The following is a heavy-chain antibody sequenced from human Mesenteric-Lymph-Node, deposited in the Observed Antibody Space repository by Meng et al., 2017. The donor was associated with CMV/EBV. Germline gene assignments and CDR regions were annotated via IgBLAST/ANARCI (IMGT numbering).Heavy chain of an antibody. J-gene: IGHJ4*02. V-gene: IGHV3-30*02. CDR1: GFSFSDYN. CDR3: AKAATLPDY. CDR2: IRYDGSNK. Sequence: GESLKISCAASGFSFSDYNMNWVRQAPGKGLEWVAIIRYDGSNKYYTDSVKGRFTISRDNSKNTLYLQMNSLRAEDTAVYYCAKAATLPDYWGQGTLVTVSS.